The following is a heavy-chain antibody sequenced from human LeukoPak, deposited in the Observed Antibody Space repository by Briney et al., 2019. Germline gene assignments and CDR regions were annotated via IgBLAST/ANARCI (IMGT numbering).Heavy chain of an antibody. CDR3: ARGFYGYNWFDN. CDR1: GGSISSYY. D-gene: IGHD5-24*01. V-gene: IGHV4-4*09. J-gene: IGHJ4*02. CDR2: IYTTGST. Sequence: SETLSLTCTVSGGSISSYYGTWIRRPPGKGLEWIGYIYTTGSTNYIPSLKSRVTMSMDTSENQFSLKLSSVTAADTAVYYCARGFYGYNWFDNWGQGTLVTVSS.